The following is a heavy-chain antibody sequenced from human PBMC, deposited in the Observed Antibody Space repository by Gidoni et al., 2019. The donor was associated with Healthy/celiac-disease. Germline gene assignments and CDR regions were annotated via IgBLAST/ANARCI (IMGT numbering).Heavy chain of an antibody. CDR1: GYTFTGYY. V-gene: IGHV1-2*02. CDR2: INPNSGGT. J-gene: IGHJ4*02. Sequence: QVQLVQSGAEVKKPGASVKVSCKASGYTFTGYYMHWVRQAPGQGLEWMGWINPNSGGTNYAQKFQGRVTMTRDTSISTAYMELSRLRSDDTAVYYCARVPYSGYCLAVAGCREVTFDYWGQGTLVTVSS. D-gene: IGHD6-19*01. CDR3: ARVPYSGYCLAVAGCREVTFDY.